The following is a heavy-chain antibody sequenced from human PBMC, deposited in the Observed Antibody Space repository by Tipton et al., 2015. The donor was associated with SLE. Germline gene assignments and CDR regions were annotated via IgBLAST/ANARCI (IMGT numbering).Heavy chain of an antibody. CDR2: ISTSGST. Sequence: TLSLTCTVSGGSIGSSSYYWSWIRQPAGKGLEWIGYISTSGSTNYNPSLKSRVTISVDTSKNQFSLKLSSVTAADTAVYYCARERGIADFFDYWGQGTLVTVSS. CDR1: GGSIGSSSYY. J-gene: IGHJ4*02. D-gene: IGHD6-13*01. V-gene: IGHV4-61*09. CDR3: ARERGIADFFDY.